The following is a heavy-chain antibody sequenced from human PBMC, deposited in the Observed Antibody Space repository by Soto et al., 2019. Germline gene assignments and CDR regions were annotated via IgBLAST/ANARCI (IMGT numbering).Heavy chain of an antibody. D-gene: IGHD5-12*01. CDR3: ASWTVATTLNWFDP. CDR1: GFTFSSYA. J-gene: IGHJ5*02. CDR2: ISYDGSNK. Sequence: ESGGGVVQPGRSLRLSCAASGFTFSSYAMHWVRQAPGTGLEWVAVISYDGSNKYYADSVKGRFTISRDNSKNTLYLQMNSLRAEDTAVYYCASWTVATTLNWFDPWGQGTLVTVSS. V-gene: IGHV3-30-3*01.